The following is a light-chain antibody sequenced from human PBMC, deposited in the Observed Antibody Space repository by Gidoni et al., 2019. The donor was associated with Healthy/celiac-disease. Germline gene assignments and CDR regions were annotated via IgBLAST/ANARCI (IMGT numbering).Light chain of an antibody. V-gene: IGLV2-14*01. CDR3: SSYTSSSTRV. J-gene: IGLJ3*02. CDR1: SSDVGGYNY. Sequence: SALTELASVTSYPGQSITISCTGTSSDVGGYNYVSWYQQHPGKAPKLMIYEVSNRPSGVSNRFSGSKSGNTASLTISGLQAEDEADYYCSSYTSSSTRVFGGGTKLTVL. CDR2: EVS.